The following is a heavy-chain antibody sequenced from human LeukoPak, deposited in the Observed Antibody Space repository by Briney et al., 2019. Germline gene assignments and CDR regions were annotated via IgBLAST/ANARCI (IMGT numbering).Heavy chain of an antibody. V-gene: IGHV3-74*01. CDR2: NNRDRSST. CDR1: GFTFSSYW. Sequence: PGGSLRLSCAASGFTFSSYWMHSVCQAPGKRLLWVSRNNRDRSSTRYAVSEKGRFSISRDKAKNTLYLQMNSLRTEDTAVFYCARDPKNNYFDYWGQGTLVTVSS. CDR3: ARDPKNNYFDY. J-gene: IGHJ4*02.